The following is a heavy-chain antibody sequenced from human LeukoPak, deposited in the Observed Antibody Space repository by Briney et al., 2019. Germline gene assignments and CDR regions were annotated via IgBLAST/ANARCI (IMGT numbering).Heavy chain of an antibody. Sequence: GGSLRLSCAASGFTFSSYAMRWVRQAPGKGLEWVAVISYDGSNKYYADSVKGRFTISRDNSKNTLYLQMNSLRAEDTAVYDCARGDDRWEGHYYGSGSYYNVDYWGQGTLVTVSS. J-gene: IGHJ4*02. D-gene: IGHD3-10*01. V-gene: IGHV3-30-3*01. CDR2: ISYDGSNK. CDR3: ARGDDRWEGHYYGSGSYYNVDY. CDR1: GFTFSSYA.